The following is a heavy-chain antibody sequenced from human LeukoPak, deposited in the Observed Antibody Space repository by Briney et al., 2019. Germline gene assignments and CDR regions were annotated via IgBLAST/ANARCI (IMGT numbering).Heavy chain of an antibody. CDR2: ISSNGGST. Sequence: GGSLSLSCAASGFTFSDYAMHWVRQAPGKGLEYVSVISSNGGSTYYADSVKGRFTISRDNSKNTLYLQMGSLRAEDMAVYYCARGVPNWNDELFGMDVWGQGTTVTVSS. CDR1: GFTFSDYA. D-gene: IGHD1-1*01. V-gene: IGHV3-64*02. CDR3: ARGVPNWNDELFGMDV. J-gene: IGHJ6*02.